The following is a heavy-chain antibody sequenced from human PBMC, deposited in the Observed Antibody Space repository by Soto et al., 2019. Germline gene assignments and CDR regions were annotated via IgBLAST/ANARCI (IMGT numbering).Heavy chain of an antibody. V-gene: IGHV3-30*03. D-gene: IGHD4-17*01. Sequence: QVQLVESGGGVVQPGRSLRLSCAASGFTFSSYGMHWVRQAPGKGLEWVAVISYDGSEKYYAVSVKGRFTISRDNSKNTLYLQMNSLRAEDTAVYYCAIGAVTTSLYYFDYWGQGTLVPVSS. CDR2: ISYDGSEK. CDR3: AIGAVTTSLYYFDY. CDR1: GFTFSSYG. J-gene: IGHJ4*02.